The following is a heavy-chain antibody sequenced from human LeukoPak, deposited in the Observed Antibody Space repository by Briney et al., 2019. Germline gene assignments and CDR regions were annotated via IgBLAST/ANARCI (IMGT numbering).Heavy chain of an antibody. Sequence: GASVKVSCKASGYTFSSYDINWVRQAAGQGLEWMGWMNPISGSTAYAQKFQGRVTMTRDTSITTAFMELSSLRSDDTAIYYCARVKRFPTVWFDPWGQGTLVTVSS. D-gene: IGHD3-10*01. V-gene: IGHV1-8*01. CDR1: GYTFSSYD. CDR2: MNPISGST. J-gene: IGHJ5*02. CDR3: ARVKRFPTVWFDP.